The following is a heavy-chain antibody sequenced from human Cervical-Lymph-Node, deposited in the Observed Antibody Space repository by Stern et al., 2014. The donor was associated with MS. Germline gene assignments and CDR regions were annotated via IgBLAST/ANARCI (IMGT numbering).Heavy chain of an antibody. CDR1: GGTFSNSA. J-gene: IGHJ2*01. Sequence: QVQLVQSGAEVKKPGSSVKVSCKASGGTFSNSAVSWVRQAPGQGLEWMGWIIPIHDITNYAQKFQGRVTITADKSTSTVYMELSSLKSEDTAIYYCAREDRTLEMPTIRWGVADWYFDLWGRGTLVTVSS. D-gene: IGHD5-24*01. CDR2: IIPIHDIT. V-gene: IGHV1-69*04. CDR3: AREDRTLEMPTIRWGVADWYFDL.